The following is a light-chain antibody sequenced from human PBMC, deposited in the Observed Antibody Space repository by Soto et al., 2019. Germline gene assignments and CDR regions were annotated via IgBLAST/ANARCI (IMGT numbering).Light chain of an antibody. CDR3: QQYNNWPRT. CDR1: QSVSSN. CDR2: GAS. V-gene: IGKV3-15*01. Sequence: EIMITPSPAPLSLSPGEKAPLSCRASQSVSSNLAWYQQKPGQAPRLLIYGASTRATGIPARFSGSGSGTEFTLTISSLQSEDFAVYYCQQYNNWPRTFGQGTKVDIK. J-gene: IGKJ1*01.